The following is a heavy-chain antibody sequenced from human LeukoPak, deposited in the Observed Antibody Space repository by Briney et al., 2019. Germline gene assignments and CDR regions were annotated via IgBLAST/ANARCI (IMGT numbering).Heavy chain of an antibody. Sequence: GGSLRLSCTVSGFTVSSDSMSWVRQAPGKGLEWASFIYSGGSTHYSDSVKGRFTISRDNSKNTLYLQMNSLRADDTAIYFCAKDTPRGYNYGYFDYWGQGTLVTVSS. V-gene: IGHV3-53*01. J-gene: IGHJ4*02. CDR2: IYSGGST. D-gene: IGHD5-18*01. CDR1: GFTVSSDS. CDR3: AKDTPRGYNYGYFDY.